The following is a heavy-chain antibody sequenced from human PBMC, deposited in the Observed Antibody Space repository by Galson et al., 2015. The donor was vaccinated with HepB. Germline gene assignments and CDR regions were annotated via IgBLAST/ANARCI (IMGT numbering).Heavy chain of an antibody. CDR1: GYTFTSYA. CDR3: ARDRTVFGVVINGWFDP. V-gene: IGHV1-3*01. J-gene: IGHJ5*02. Sequence: KVSCKASGYTFTSYAMHWVRQAPGQRLEWMGWINAGNGNTNYVQKFQGRVTMTRDTSISTAYMELSGLRSDDTAVYYCARDRTVFGVVINGWFDPWGQGTLVTVSS. D-gene: IGHD3-3*01. CDR2: INAGNGNT.